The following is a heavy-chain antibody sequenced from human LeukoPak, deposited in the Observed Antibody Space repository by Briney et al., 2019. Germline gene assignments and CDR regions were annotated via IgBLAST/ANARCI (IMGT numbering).Heavy chain of an antibody. CDR1: GYSFTSSW. D-gene: IGHD3-10*01. CDR2: INPGDSDT. J-gene: IGHJ5*02. Sequence: GESLKISCQASGYSFTSSWIGWARQMPGKGLEWMAIINPGDSDTRYSPSFQGQVTISAGKSISTVYLQWGSLKASDTAMYYCARQPGAGWFDPWGQGTLVTVSS. V-gene: IGHV5-51*01. CDR3: ARQPGAGWFDP.